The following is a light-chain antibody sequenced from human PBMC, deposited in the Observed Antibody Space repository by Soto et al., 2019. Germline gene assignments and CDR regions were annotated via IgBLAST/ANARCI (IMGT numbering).Light chain of an antibody. J-gene: IGKJ1*01. V-gene: IGKV3-20*01. Sequence: EIVLTQSPGTLSLSPGERATLSCRASQSVSRSYLAWYQQKPGQAPRLLIYGASSRATGIPDRFSGSGSGTDFTLTISRLEPEDFAVYYCQQYGSSPGTFGQVTKVEIK. CDR3: QQYGSSPGT. CDR2: GAS. CDR1: QSVSRSY.